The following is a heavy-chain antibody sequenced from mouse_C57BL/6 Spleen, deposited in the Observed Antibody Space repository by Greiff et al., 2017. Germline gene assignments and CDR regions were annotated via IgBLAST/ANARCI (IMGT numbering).Heavy chain of an antibody. V-gene: IGHV1-18*01. Sequence: VHVKQSGPELVKPGASVTIPCKASGYTFTDYNMDWVKQSHGKSLAWIGDINPTNGGTIYNQKFKGKATLTVDKSSSTAYMELRSLTSEDTAVYYCARRGYDSNYDYWGQGTTLTGAS. CDR3: ARRGYDSNYDY. J-gene: IGHJ2*01. CDR1: GYTFTDYN. CDR2: INPTNGGT. D-gene: IGHD2-5*01.